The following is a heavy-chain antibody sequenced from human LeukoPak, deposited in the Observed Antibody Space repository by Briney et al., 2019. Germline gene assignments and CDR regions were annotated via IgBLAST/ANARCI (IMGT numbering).Heavy chain of an antibody. CDR3: ARLILWFGELLPD. D-gene: IGHD3-10*01. CDR1: GGSFSGYY. V-gene: IGHV4-34*01. J-gene: IGHJ4*02. Sequence: SETLSLTCAVYGGSFSGYYWSWIRQPPGKGLEWIGEINHSRSTNYNPSLKSRVTISVDTSKNQFSLKLSSVTAADTAVYYCARLILWFGELLPDWGQGTLVTVSS. CDR2: INHSRST.